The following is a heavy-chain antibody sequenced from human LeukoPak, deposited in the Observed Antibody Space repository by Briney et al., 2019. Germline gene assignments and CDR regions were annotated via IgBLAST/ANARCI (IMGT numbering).Heavy chain of an antibody. V-gene: IGHV4-59*01. CDR3: ARCYDSSGYQLPFDP. Sequence: SETLSLTCTVSGGSISSYYWSWIRQPPGKGLEWTGYIYYSGSTNYNPSLKSRVTISVDTSKNQFSLKLSSVTAADTAVYYCARCYDSSGYQLPFDPWGQGTLVTVSS. D-gene: IGHD3-22*01. CDR1: GGSISSYY. CDR2: IYYSGST. J-gene: IGHJ5*02.